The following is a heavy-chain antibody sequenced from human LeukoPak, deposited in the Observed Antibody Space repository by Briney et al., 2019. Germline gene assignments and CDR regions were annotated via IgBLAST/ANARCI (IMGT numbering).Heavy chain of an antibody. CDR3: ARTGDSGYVSIDY. CDR2: IYPGDSDT. V-gene: IGHV5-51*01. D-gene: IGHD5-12*01. J-gene: IGHJ4*02. Sequence: GESLQISCKGSGYNFTSYWIGWVRQMPGKGLEWMGIIYPGDSDTRYSPSFQGQVTISADKSISTAYLQWSSLKASDTAMYYCARTGDSGYVSIDYWGQGTLVTVSS. CDR1: GYNFTSYW.